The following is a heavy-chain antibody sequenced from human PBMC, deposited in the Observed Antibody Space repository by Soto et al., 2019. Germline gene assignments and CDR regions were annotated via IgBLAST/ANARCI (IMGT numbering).Heavy chain of an antibody. J-gene: IGHJ5*02. CDR3: VRGGIAGHWFDP. Sequence: QVQLQESGPGLVKPTQTLSLTCSVSRAFINSGGFYYSWIRQPPGKGLEWLGYIFPSGSTLSNPSLRGRLTLSADTSRNQLSLSLTSVTAADTAVYYCVRGGIAGHWFDPWGQGILVTVSS. D-gene: IGHD2-15*01. CDR2: IFPSGST. V-gene: IGHV4-31*03. CDR1: RAFINSGGFY.